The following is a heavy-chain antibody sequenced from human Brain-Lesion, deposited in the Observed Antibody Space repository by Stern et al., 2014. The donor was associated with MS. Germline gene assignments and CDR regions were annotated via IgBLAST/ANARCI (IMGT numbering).Heavy chain of an antibody. J-gene: IGHJ6*02. CDR2: INPNTGGT. Sequence: QVQLVQSGAEVKKPGASVKVSCKTSGYIFTGYYIHWVRQAPGQGLAWMAWINPNTGGTKNAQKFQGRVTMSRDTSISTAYVELSSLTSDDTAVYYCARDQRGITIFGVVTDYYYLGMDVWGQGTTVTVSS. D-gene: IGHD3-3*01. V-gene: IGHV1-2*02. CDR3: ARDQRGITIFGVVTDYYYLGMDV. CDR1: GYIFTGYY.